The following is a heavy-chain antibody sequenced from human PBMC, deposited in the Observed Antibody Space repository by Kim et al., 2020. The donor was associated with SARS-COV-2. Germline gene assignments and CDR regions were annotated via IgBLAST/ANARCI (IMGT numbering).Heavy chain of an antibody. D-gene: IGHD3-10*01. CDR1: GYTFTSYD. J-gene: IGHJ5*02. Sequence: ASVKVSCKASGYTFTSYDINWVRQATGQGLEWMGWMNPNSGNTGYAQKFQGRVTMTRNTSISTAYMELSSLRSEDTAVYYCARGLISTSPMVRGVIINNWFDPWGQGTLVTVSS. CDR2: MNPNSGNT. CDR3: ARGLISTSPMVRGVIINNWFDP. V-gene: IGHV1-8*01.